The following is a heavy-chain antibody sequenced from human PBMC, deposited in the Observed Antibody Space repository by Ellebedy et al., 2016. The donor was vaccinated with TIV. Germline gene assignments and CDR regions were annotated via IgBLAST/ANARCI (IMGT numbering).Heavy chain of an antibody. J-gene: IGHJ4*02. CDR3: ASKAFFDY. V-gene: IGHV1-2*02. CDR1: GYTLTTFA. Sequence: ASVKVSXXASGYTLTTFAFSWVRQAPGQGLEWMGWINPHSGGTSYAQKFQGRVTMTRDTSISTAYMELSRLRSDDTAVYYCASKAFFDYWGQGTLVTVSS. CDR2: INPHSGGT.